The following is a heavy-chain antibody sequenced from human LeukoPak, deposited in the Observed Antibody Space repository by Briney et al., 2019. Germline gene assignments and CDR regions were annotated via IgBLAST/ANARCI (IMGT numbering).Heavy chain of an antibody. Sequence: HPGGSLRLSCAASRFTFSNYAMHWVRQAPGAGLEWVSAIRSSGGNTFHADSVKGRFTISRDNSRNTLYLQMNSLRAEDTAVYYCAKSGPVAGLVMRGLDYWGQGALVTVSS. J-gene: IGHJ4*02. CDR2: IRSSGGNT. CDR3: AKSGPVAGLVMRGLDY. V-gene: IGHV3-23*01. D-gene: IGHD6-19*01. CDR1: RFTFSNYA.